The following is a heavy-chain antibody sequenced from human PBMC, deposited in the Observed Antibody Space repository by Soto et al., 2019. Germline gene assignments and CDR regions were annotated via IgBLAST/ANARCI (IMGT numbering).Heavy chain of an antibody. J-gene: IGHJ3*02. CDR3: AKTARIAPAGCAFDI. CDR2: IYPGDSDT. D-gene: IGHD6-13*01. Sequence: ESLKISCKGSGYSFTSYWIGWVRQMPGKGLEWMGIIYPGDSDTRYSPSFQGQVTISADKSISTAYLQWSSLKASDTAMYYCAKTARIAPAGCAFDIWGQGTMATVS. CDR1: GYSFTSYW. V-gene: IGHV5-51*01.